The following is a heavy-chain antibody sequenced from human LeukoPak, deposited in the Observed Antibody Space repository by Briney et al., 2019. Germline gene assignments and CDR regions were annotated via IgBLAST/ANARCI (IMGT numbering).Heavy chain of an antibody. CDR1: GFTFSNYA. CDR3: AKDSELISAGWFDP. CDR2: VDGTGDT. V-gene: IGHV3-23*01. D-gene: IGHD1-7*01. Sequence: GGSLRLSCAASGFTFSNYAMSWVRQAPGKGLEWVSSVDGTGDTYYADSVKGRFTISRDNSKNTLYLQMSTLRAEDTAVYYCAKDSELISAGWFDPWGQGTLVTVSS. J-gene: IGHJ5*02.